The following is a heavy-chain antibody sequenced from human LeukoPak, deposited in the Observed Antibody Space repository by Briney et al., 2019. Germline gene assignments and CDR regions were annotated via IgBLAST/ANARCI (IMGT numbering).Heavy chain of an antibody. CDR2: INHSGST. CDR1: GGSFSGYY. CDR3: ARGPITMVRGVYNWFDP. Sequence: SETLSLTCAVYGGSFSGYYWGWIRQPPGKGLEWIGEINHSGSTNYNPSLKSRVTISVDTSKNQFSLKLSSVTAADTAVYYCARGPITMVRGVYNWFDPWGQGTLVTVSS. V-gene: IGHV4-34*01. D-gene: IGHD3-10*01. J-gene: IGHJ5*02.